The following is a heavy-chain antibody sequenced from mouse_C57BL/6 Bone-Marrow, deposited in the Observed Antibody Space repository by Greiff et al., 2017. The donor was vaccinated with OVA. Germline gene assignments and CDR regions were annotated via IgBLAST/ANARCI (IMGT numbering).Heavy chain of an antibody. J-gene: IGHJ4*01. D-gene: IGHD2-4*01. CDR3: ARGYDYLYYAMDY. Sequence: VQLKESVAELVRPGASVKLSCTASGFNIKNTYMHWVKQRPEQGLEWIGRIDPANGNTKYAPKFQGKATITADTSSNTAYLQLSSLTSEDTAIYYCARGYDYLYYAMDYWGQGTSVTVSS. V-gene: IGHV14-3*01. CDR2: IDPANGNT. CDR1: GFNIKNTY.